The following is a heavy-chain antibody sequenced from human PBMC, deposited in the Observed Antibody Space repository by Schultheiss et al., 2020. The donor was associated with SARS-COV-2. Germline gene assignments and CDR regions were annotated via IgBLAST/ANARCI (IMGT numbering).Heavy chain of an antibody. CDR1: GFTFSDYY. CDR2: IKSKTDGGTT. Sequence: GRSLRLSCAASGFTFSDYYMSWIRQAPGKGLEWVGRIKSKTDGGTTDYAAPVKGRFTISRDDSKNSLYLQMNSLKTEDTAVYYCTTDLSGGGSYSLGGSWFDPWGQVTLVTVSS. V-gene: IGHV3-15*01. CDR3: TTDLSGGGSYSLGGSWFDP. D-gene: IGHD1-26*01. J-gene: IGHJ5*02.